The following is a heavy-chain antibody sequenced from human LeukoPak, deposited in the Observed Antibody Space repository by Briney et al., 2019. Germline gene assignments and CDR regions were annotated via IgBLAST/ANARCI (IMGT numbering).Heavy chain of an antibody. CDR1: GYTFTNYD. D-gene: IGHD3-22*01. CDR3: ARGPYYYDSSGSYAFDI. V-gene: IGHV1-8*01. CDR2: MNPNSGNT. Sequence: ASVKVSCKASGYTFTNYDINWVRQATGQGLEWMGWMNPNSGNTGYAQKFQGRVTMTRNTSISTAYMELSSLRSEDTAVYYCARGPYYYDSSGSYAFDIWGQGTMVTVSS. J-gene: IGHJ3*02.